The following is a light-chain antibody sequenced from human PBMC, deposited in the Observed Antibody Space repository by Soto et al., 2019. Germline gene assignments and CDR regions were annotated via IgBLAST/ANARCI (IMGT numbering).Light chain of an antibody. CDR1: QHISTY. CDR3: QQLDTYPP. V-gene: IGKV1-39*01. Sequence: DIQMTQSPSSLSASVGDRVTISCRSSQHISTYLNWYQHKPGKAPKLLVYAASTLQSGVPSRFSGSGSGTDFRLTISSLQPEDFATYYCQQLDTYPPFGPGTKVDIK. J-gene: IGKJ3*01. CDR2: AAS.